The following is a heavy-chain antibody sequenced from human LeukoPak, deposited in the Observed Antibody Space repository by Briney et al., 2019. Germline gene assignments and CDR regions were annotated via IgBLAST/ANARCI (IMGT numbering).Heavy chain of an antibody. CDR2: ISGSGGST. J-gene: IGHJ4*02. CDR3: AKPADYAYYFDY. Sequence: GGSLRLSCTASGFSFSGHWMHWARQLPGKGLEWVSAISGSGGSTYYADSVKGRFTISRDNSKNTLYLQMNSLRAEDTAVYYCAKPADYAYYFDYWGQGTLVTVSS. CDR1: GFSFSGHW. D-gene: IGHD4-17*01. V-gene: IGHV3-23*01.